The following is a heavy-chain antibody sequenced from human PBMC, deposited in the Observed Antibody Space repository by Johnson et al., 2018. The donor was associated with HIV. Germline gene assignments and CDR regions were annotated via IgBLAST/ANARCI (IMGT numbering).Heavy chain of an antibody. J-gene: IGHJ3*02. CDR3: ARTRGYSYGLYAFDI. D-gene: IGHD5-18*01. V-gene: IGHV3-30*03. CDR1: TFTFSDYY. CDR2: ISYDGNNK. Sequence: QVQLVESGGGLVKPGGSLRLSCAVSTFTFSDYYMRWIRQAPGKGLEWVAVISYDGNNKYYADSVKGRFTISRDNSKNTLYLQMNSLRAEDTAVYYCARTRGYSYGLYAFDIWGQGTMVTVSS.